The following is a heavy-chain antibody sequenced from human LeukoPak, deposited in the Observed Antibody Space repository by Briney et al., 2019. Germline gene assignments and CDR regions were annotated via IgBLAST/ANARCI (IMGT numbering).Heavy chain of an antibody. CDR3: ARGPYYDSSAGYRWFDP. CDR1: GGSVSSYY. J-gene: IGHJ5*02. V-gene: IGHV4-4*07. CDR2: IYTSGRF. D-gene: IGHD3-22*01. Sequence: SETLSLTCNVSGGSVSSYYWSWIRQPAGKGLEWIGRIYTSGRFNYNPTLRCRVTMSLDTSQNQFSLKLSSVSAADTAVYYCARGPYYDSSAGYRWFDPWGQGTLVTVSS.